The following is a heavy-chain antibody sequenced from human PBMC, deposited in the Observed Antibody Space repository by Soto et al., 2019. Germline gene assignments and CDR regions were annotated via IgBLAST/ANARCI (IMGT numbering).Heavy chain of an antibody. CDR1: GFTFSTYV. V-gene: IGHV3-23*01. D-gene: IGHD2-15*01. CDR3: AKDSSAAVRDNWFDS. Sequence: EMQLLESGGGFVQPGGSLRLSCAASGFTFSTYVMNWVRQAPGKGLEWVSGISGSGGTTYYADSVKGRFTISRDNSKKTLYLQMNSLRAEGTAVDYCAKDSSAAVRDNWFDSWGQGTLVTVSS. J-gene: IGHJ5*01. CDR2: ISGSGGTT.